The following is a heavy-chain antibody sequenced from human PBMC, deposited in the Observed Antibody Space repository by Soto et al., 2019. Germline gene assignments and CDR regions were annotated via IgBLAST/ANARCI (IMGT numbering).Heavy chain of an antibody. CDR1: GGSISSGGYS. D-gene: IGHD1-1*01. Sequence: SETLSLTCAVSGGSISSGGYSWSWIRQPPGKGLEWIGYIYHSGSTYYNPSLKSRVTISVDRSKNQFSLKLSSVTAADTAVYYCARAGDVYNAGNWFDPRGQGTLVTVS. CDR2: IYHSGST. CDR3: ARAGDVYNAGNWFDP. V-gene: IGHV4-30-2*01. J-gene: IGHJ5*02.